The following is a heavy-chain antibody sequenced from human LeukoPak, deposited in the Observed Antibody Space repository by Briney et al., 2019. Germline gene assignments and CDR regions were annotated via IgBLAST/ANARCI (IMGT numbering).Heavy chain of an antibody. D-gene: IGHD6-19*01. CDR2: IYYSGST. Sequence: SQTLSLTCTVSGGSISSGDYYWSCIRQPPGKGLEWIVYIYYSGSTYYNPSLKSRVTISVDTSKNQFSLKLSSVTAADTAVYYCARVVAVAGTSYYYYYGMDVWGQGSTVTVSS. V-gene: IGHV4-30-4*01. CDR1: GGSISSGDYY. J-gene: IGHJ6*02. CDR3: ARVVAVAGTSYYYYYGMDV.